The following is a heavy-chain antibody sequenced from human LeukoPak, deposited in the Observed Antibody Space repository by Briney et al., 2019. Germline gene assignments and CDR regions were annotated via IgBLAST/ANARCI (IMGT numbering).Heavy chain of an antibody. CDR3: VVRGPGDY. CDR1: GYKFTNYW. J-gene: IGHJ4*02. Sequence: GESLKISCQGSGYKFTNYWIGWVRQMPGKGLEWMGIIYPGDSDTRYTPSFQGQVTISADKSISTAYLQWSSLKASDTAMYYCVVRGPGDYWGQGSLVTVSS. D-gene: IGHD3-10*01. CDR2: IYPGDSDT. V-gene: IGHV5-51*01.